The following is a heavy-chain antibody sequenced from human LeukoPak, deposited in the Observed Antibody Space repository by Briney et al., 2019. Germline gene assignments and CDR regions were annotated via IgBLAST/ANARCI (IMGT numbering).Heavy chain of an antibody. CDR1: EFPFSSYW. Sequence: GESLRISCKRSEFPFSSYWIGWVRQMPGKGLEWMGIIYPGDSDTRYSPSLQGQVTISVDTSIGTAYLQWSSLKASDTAIYYCARQNDFRLDYWGQGTLVTVSS. V-gene: IGHV5-51*01. CDR3: ARQNDFRLDY. CDR2: IYPGDSDT. D-gene: IGHD3-3*01. J-gene: IGHJ4*02.